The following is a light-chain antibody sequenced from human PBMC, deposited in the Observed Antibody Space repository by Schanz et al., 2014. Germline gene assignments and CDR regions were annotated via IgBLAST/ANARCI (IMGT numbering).Light chain of an antibody. CDR2: DDN. V-gene: IGLV2-14*01. Sequence: QSALTQPASVSGSPGQSITISCTGTSSDIGGRAYVSWYQQRPGKAPQLILYDDNSRPSGVSNRFSGSKSGNTASLTISGLQAEDEADYHCSSHTAITTAVVFGGGTKLTVL. J-gene: IGLJ2*01. CDR1: SSDIGGRAY. CDR3: SSHTAITTAVV.